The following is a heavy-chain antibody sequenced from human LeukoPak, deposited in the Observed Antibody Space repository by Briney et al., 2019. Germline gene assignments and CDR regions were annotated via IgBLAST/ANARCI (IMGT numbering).Heavy chain of an antibody. CDR3: ATDKARGYSGYSFDY. D-gene: IGHD5-12*01. V-gene: IGHV1-24*01. J-gene: IGHJ4*02. Sequence: ASVKVSCKASGYTFTGYYMHWVRQAPGKGLEWMGGFDPEDGETIYAQKFQGRVTMTEDTSTDTAYMELSSLRSEDTAVYYCATDKARGYSGYSFDYWGQGTLVTVSS. CDR1: GYTFTGYY. CDR2: FDPEDGET.